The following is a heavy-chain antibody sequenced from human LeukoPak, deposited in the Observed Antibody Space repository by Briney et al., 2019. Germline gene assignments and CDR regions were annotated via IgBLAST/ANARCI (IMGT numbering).Heavy chain of an antibody. CDR3: ARGTQTGYNSGWHGE. J-gene: IGHJ4*02. CDR1: GYSFTSYW. D-gene: IGHD6-19*01. CDR2: IDPSDSYT. Sequence: GESLKISCKGSGYSFTSYWISWVRQMPGKGLEWMGRIDPSDSYTNYSPSFQGHVTISADKSITTAYLQWSSLKASDTAMYYCARGTQTGYNSGWHGEWGLGTPVTVSS. V-gene: IGHV5-10-1*01.